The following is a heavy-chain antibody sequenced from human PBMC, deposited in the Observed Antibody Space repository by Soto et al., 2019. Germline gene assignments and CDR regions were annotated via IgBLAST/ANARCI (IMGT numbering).Heavy chain of an antibody. D-gene: IGHD3-10*01. CDR1: GFTFSSYA. J-gene: IGHJ4*02. V-gene: IGHV3-23*01. Sequence: EVQLLESGGGLVQPGGSLRLSCAASGFTFSSYAMNWVRQAPGKGLEWVSIIGGGGGDRYYPESVKGRFTISRDNSRDTLYLKMNSLRDEDTAVYYCARVRFGELVWGQGTLVTVSS. CDR2: IGGGGGDR. CDR3: ARVRFGELV.